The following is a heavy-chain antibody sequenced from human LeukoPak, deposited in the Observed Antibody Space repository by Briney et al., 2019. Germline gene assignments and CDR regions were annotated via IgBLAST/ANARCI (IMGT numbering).Heavy chain of an antibody. Sequence: SETLSLTCAVSGYSISSGYYWGWIRQPPGKGLGWIGRIYHSGSTYYNPSLKSRVTTSVDTSKNQFSLKLSSVTAADTAVYYCARRLRATVTTSDYWGQGTLVTVSS. CDR3: ARRLRATVTTSDY. D-gene: IGHD4-17*01. J-gene: IGHJ4*02. V-gene: IGHV4-38-2*01. CDR2: IYHSGST. CDR1: GYSISSGYY.